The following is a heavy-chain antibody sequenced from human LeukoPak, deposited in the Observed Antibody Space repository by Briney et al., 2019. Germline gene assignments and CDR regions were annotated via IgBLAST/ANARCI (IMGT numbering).Heavy chain of an antibody. CDR1: GYRFTSYW. CDR3: ARNHASGVWFGELLFDY. D-gene: IGHD3-10*01. CDR2: IYPGDSDT. V-gene: IGHV5-51*01. Sequence: GESLKISFKGSGYRFTSYWIGWVRPMPGKGLEWMGIIYPGDSDTRYSPSFQGQVTISADKSISTAYLQWSSLKASDTAMYYCARNHASGVWFGELLFDYWGQGTLVTVSS. J-gene: IGHJ4*02.